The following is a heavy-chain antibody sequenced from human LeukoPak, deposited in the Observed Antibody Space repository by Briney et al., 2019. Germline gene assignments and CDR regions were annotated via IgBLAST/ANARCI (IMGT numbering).Heavy chain of an antibody. CDR1: GFTSSDYT. CDR3: ARDRYCSSTNCPYDY. CDR2: ISVSDDST. V-gene: IGHV3-23*01. Sequence: PGGSLRLSCAASGFTSSDYTMNWVRQAPGKALEWVSGISVSDDSTYYGDSVKGRFTMSRDNSNNMLYLQMNSLRAEDTAVYYCARDRYCSSTNCPYDYWGQGTLVTVSP. J-gene: IGHJ4*02. D-gene: IGHD2-2*01.